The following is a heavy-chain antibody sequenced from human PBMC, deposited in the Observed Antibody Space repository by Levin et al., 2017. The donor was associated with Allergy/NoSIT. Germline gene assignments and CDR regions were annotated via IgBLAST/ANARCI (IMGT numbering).Heavy chain of an antibody. CDR2: ISSISTTI. CDR1: GFTFSSYG. D-gene: IGHD4-17*01. J-gene: IGHJ6*02. CDR3: ARHMTTVTTAAYYGLDV. Sequence: GGSLRLSCAASGFTFSSYGMHWVRQAPGKGLEWVSYISSISTTIYYADSVKGRFTISRDNAKNSLYLQMNSLRDEDTAVYYCARHMTTVTTAAYYGLDVWGQGTTVTVSS. V-gene: IGHV3-48*02.